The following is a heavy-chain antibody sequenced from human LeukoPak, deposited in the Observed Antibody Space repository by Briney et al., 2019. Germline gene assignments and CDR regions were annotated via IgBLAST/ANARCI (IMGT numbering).Heavy chain of an antibody. CDR3: ARDSPQQLTLFDS. V-gene: IGHV1-18*01. J-gene: IGHJ4*02. CDR2: IRAYNGNT. D-gene: IGHD6-13*01. Sequence: XXXXXXXXQGLECMVGIRAYNGNTTYAQKIQGRVTMTTDTSTSTAYMELRSLRSDDTAVYSCARDSPQQLTLFDSWGQGTLVTVSS.